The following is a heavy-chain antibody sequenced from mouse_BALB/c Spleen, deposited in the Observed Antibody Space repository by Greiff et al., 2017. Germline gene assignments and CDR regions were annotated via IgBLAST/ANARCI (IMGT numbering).Heavy chain of an antibody. CDR3: ASYYSHYYAMDY. CDR1: GYSITSDYA. J-gene: IGHJ4*01. V-gene: IGHV3-2*02. CDR2: ISYSGST. Sequence: EVKVEESGPGLVKPSQSLSLTCTVTGYSITSDYAWNWIRQFPGNKLEWMGYISYSGSTSYNPSLKSRISITRDTSKNQFFLQLNSVTTEDTATYYCASYYSHYYAMDYWGQGTSVTVSS. D-gene: IGHD1-1*01.